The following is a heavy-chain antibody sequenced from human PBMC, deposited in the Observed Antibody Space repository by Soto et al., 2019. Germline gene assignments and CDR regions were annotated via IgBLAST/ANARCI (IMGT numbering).Heavy chain of an antibody. CDR3: ARHHRIWFGELFEPQVDWSEYYDGMDV. D-gene: IGHD3-10*01. Sequence: CKGSGYSFRSYWINWVRQMPGKGLEWMGRIDPSDSYTNYSPSFQGHVTISADKSISTAYLHWGSLKASDTAIYYCARHHRIWFGELFEPQVDWSEYYDGMDVWGQGSTVTVSS. V-gene: IGHV5-10-1*01. CDR2: IDPSDSYT. J-gene: IGHJ6*02. CDR1: GYSFRSYW.